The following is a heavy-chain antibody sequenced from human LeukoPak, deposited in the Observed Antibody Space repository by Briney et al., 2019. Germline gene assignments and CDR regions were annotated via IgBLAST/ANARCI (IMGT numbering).Heavy chain of an antibody. J-gene: IGHJ5*02. D-gene: IGHD2-2*01. CDR1: GFTFSDYY. CDR2: ISSSGSTI. V-gene: IGHV3-11*01. CDR3: ARARQYCSSTSCYASTKYNWFDP. Sequence: GGSLRLSCAASGFTFSDYYMSWIRQAPGKGLEWISYISSSGSTIYYADSVKGRFTISRDNAKNSLYLQMNSLRAEDTAVYYCARARQYCSSTSCYASTKYNWFDPWGQGTLVTVSS.